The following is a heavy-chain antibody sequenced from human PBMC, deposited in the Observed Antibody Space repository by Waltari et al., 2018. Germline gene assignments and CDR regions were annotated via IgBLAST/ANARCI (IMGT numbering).Heavy chain of an antibody. J-gene: IGHJ6*02. CDR3: ARETAGYYYYGMDV. Sequence: QVQLVQSGAEVKKPGSSVKVSCQASGGTFRSPGISWVRQAPGQGLEWMGRIIPLFGTANYAQKFQGRVTITADDSTSTAYMELSTLRSEDTAVYYCARETAGYYYYGMDVWGQGTTVTVSS. D-gene: IGHD2-21*02. CDR1: GGTFRSPG. V-gene: IGHV1-69*18. CDR2: IIPLFGTA.